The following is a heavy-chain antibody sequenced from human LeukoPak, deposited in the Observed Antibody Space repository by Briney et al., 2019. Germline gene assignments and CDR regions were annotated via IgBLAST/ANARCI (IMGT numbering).Heavy chain of an antibody. J-gene: IGHJ5*02. D-gene: IGHD2-15*01. Sequence: GGSLRLSCAASGFTFSSYGMYWVRQAPGKGLEWVGFIGSEAYGGTTEYVASVKGRFTVSRDDSKSIAYLQMNSLKTEDTAVYYCSRGRGYCSGARCYAALNWFDPWGQGTLVTVSS. CDR3: SRGRGYCSGARCYAALNWFDP. CDR1: GFTFSSYG. V-gene: IGHV3-49*04. CDR2: IGSEAYGGTT.